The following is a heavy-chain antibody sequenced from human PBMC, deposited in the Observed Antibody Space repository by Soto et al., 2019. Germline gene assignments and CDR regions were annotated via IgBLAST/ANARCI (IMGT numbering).Heavy chain of an antibody. CDR1: GFTFDTYW. CDR2: IKQDGGEI. J-gene: IGHJ4*02. CDR3: ARGFCGGGSCYTV. D-gene: IGHD2-15*01. Sequence: EAQLVESGGGLVQSGGSLRLSCAASGFTFDTYWMTWVRQAPGKGLEWVANIKQDGGEIYYVDSVKGRFTISRDNAKNPRYLQRNSLRVEDTAVYYCARGFCGGGSCYTVWGQGTLVTVSS. V-gene: IGHV3-7*01.